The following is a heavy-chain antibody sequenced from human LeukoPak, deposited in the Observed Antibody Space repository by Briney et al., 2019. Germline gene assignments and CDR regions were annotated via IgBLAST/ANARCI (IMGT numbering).Heavy chain of an antibody. J-gene: IGHJ4*02. Sequence: PSETLSLTCTVSGGSISSYYWSWIRQPPGKGLEWIGYIYYSGSTNYNPSLKSRVTISVDTSKNQFSLKLTSVTAADTAVYYCAGVSSGTYYFNFWGQGTLVTVSS. V-gene: IGHV4-59*01. CDR2: IYYSGST. CDR3: AGVSSGTYYFNF. D-gene: IGHD1-26*01. CDR1: GGSISSYY.